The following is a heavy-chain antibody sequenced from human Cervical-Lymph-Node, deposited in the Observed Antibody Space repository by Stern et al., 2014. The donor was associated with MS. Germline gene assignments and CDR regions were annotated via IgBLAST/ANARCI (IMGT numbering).Heavy chain of an antibody. D-gene: IGHD1-14*01. Sequence: QVQLVQSGAEVKKPGSSVKVSCKASGGTFNVYAINWLRQAPGQGLEWMGGIIPVFGTANYAQKFQGRVTLPANESTRTSSMQLSSLTFNDTAVYYCARDGRHRYTYALDVWGQGTSVTVS. CDR2: IIPVFGTA. CDR1: GGTFNVYA. J-gene: IGHJ6*02. CDR3: ARDGRHRYTYALDV. V-gene: IGHV1-69*01.